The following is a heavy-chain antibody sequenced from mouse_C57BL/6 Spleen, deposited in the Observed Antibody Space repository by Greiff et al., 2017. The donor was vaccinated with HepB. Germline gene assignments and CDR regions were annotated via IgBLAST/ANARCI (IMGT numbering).Heavy chain of an antibody. CDR2: IYPGSGNT. CDR1: GYTFTDYY. V-gene: IGHV1-76*01. D-gene: IGHD1-1*01. Sequence: VQLQQSGAELVRPGASVKLSCKASGYTFTDYYINWVKQRPGQGLEWIARIYPGSGNTYYNEKFKGKATLTAEKSSSTAYMQLSSLTSEDSAVYFCALYYGSSWDYFDYWGQGTTLTVSS. CDR3: ALYYGSSWDYFDY. J-gene: IGHJ2*01.